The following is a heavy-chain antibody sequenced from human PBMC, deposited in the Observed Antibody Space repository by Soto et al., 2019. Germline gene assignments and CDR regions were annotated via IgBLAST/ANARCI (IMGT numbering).Heavy chain of an antibody. D-gene: IGHD2-15*01. CDR1: GYTFTSYA. CDR2: ITAGNGNT. V-gene: IGHV1-3*01. CDR3: ARGPGGPDGPGDY. J-gene: IGHJ4*02. Sequence: QVQLVQSGAEVKKPGASVKVSCKASGYTFTSYAMHWVRQAPGQRLEWMGWITAGNGNTKYSQKFQGRVTITRDTSASTAYMELSSLRSEDTAVYYCARGPGGPDGPGDYWGQGTLVTVAS.